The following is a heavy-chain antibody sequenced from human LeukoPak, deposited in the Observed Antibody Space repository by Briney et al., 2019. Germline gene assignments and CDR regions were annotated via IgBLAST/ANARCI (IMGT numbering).Heavy chain of an antibody. CDR2: IRSSGSTI. CDR3: ARGVTDGYSPWDY. V-gene: IGHV3-48*04. D-gene: IGHD5-24*01. CDR1: GFAFSDYS. Sequence: PGGSLRLSCAASGFAFSDYSMNWVRQAPGKGLEWVSYIRSSGSTIYYADSVKGRFTISRDNAKNSLYLQLNSLRAEDTAVYYCARGVTDGYSPWDYWGQGTLVTVSS. J-gene: IGHJ4*02.